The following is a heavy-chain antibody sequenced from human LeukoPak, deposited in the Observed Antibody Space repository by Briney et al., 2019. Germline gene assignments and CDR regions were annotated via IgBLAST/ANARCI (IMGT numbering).Heavy chain of an antibody. CDR3: AREFPPDY. CDR2: ISTSSSSI. V-gene: IGHV3-48*04. Sequence: GRSLRLSCAASGFTFSSYNMNWVRQAPGKGLEWVSYISTSSSSIYYADSVKGRFTISRDNAKNSLYLQMNSLRVEDTAVYYCAREFPPDYWGQGTLVTVSS. J-gene: IGHJ4*02. CDR1: GFTFSSYN.